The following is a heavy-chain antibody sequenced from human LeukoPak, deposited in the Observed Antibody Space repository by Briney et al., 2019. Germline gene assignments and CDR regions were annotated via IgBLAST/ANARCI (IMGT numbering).Heavy chain of an antibody. CDR2: IHYSGNT. V-gene: IGHV4-30-4*08. D-gene: IGHD2-15*01. Sequence: SQTLSLTCTVSGGSISSGDYYWSWIRQPPGKGLEWIGYIHYSGNTYYNPSLKSRLTISVDASKNQFSLKLSSVTAADTAVYYCTRAAGDGGYWGQGTLVIVSS. CDR3: TRAAGDGGY. J-gene: IGHJ4*02. CDR1: GGSISSGDYY.